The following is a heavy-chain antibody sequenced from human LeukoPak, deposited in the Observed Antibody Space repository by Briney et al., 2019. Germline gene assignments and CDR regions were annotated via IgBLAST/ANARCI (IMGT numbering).Heavy chain of an antibody. D-gene: IGHD3-22*01. CDR1: GFTFSSYS. V-gene: IGHV3-48*01. Sequence: QPGGSLRLSCAASGFTFSSYSMNWVRQAPGKGLEWVSYISSSSSTIYYADSVKGRFTISRDNAKNSLYLQMNSLRAEDTAVYYCARPFPPGYYDSSGYYKWGQGTLVTVSS. J-gene: IGHJ4*02. CDR2: ISSSSSTI. CDR3: ARPFPPGYYDSSGYYK.